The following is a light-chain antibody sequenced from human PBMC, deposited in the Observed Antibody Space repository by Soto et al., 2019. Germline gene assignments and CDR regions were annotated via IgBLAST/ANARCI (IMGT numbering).Light chain of an antibody. V-gene: IGLV2-14*03. CDR1: SSDVGGNKY. CDR2: DVS. CDR3: SAFTGTTYV. J-gene: IGLJ1*01. Sequence: QSALTQPASVSGSPGQSITISCTGTSSDVGGNKYVSWYQHYPGKAPKLMICDVSNRPSGVSNRFSGSKSGNTASLTISALQAEDEADYYCSAFTGTTYVFGTGTKVTVL.